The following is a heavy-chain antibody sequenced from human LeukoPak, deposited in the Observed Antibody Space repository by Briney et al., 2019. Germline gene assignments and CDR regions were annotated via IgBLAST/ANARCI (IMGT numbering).Heavy chain of an antibody. CDR3: ARDLAWDAFDI. CDR2: IHSSSGSI. Sequence: KPGGSLGFSCAASGFNFTNYNMNWVGKAPGKVLDWVSSIHSSSGSIYYADSLKGRFTISRDNAKNSLYLQMNSLRAEDTAVYYCARDLAWDAFDIWGQGTMVTVSS. V-gene: IGHV3-21*01. J-gene: IGHJ3*02. CDR1: GFNFTNYN.